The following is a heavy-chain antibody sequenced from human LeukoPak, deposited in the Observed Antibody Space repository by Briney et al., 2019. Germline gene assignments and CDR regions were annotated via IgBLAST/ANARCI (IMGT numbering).Heavy chain of an antibody. V-gene: IGHV1-46*01. D-gene: IGHD6-19*01. CDR2: IDPSGGAT. Sequence: VASVKVSCKASGYTFTSYYMHWVRQAPGQGLEWMRIIDPSGGATTYAQKFQGRVTMARDTSTSTVYMELSSLRFEDTAVYYCARDLPHPGIAVADPTYWGQGTLVTVSS. CDR3: ARDLPHPGIAVADPTY. CDR1: GYTFTSYY. J-gene: IGHJ4*02.